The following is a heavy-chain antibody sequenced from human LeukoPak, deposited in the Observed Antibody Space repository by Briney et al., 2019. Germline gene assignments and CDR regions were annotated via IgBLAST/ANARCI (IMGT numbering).Heavy chain of an antibody. J-gene: IGHJ2*01. CDR1: GGSISSYY. CDR2: IHYSGST. V-gene: IGHV4-59*01. CDR3: ARDKWSGYSPRSYWYFDL. Sequence: SETLSLTCTVSGGSISSYYWSWIRQPPGKGLEWIGYIHYSGSTNYNPSLKSRVTISVDTSKNQFSLKLSSVTAADTAVYYCARDKWSGYSPRSYWYFDLWGRGTLVTVSS. D-gene: IGHD3-3*01.